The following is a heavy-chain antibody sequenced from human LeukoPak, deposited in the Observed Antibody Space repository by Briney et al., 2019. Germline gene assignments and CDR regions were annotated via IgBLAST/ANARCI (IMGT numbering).Heavy chain of an antibody. CDR2: IDWTSHYI. Sequence: QPGGSLRLSCAASGFSFSTYAMTWVRQAPGRGLAWVSAIDWTSHYIFYRDSVQGRFTTSRDNSRATLFLQMNSLTAEDSAVYYCAKNFAPGNAFYDFWGQGVLVTVSS. V-gene: IGHV3-23*01. CDR3: AKNFAPGNAFYDF. CDR1: GFSFSTYA. D-gene: IGHD1-1*01. J-gene: IGHJ4*02.